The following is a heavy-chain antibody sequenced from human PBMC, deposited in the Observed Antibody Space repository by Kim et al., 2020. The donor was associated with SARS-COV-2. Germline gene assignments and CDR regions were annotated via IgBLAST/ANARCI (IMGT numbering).Heavy chain of an antibody. CDR1: GFTFDDYT. CDR2: ISWDGGST. CDR3: AKDSGYSYGLPH. J-gene: IGHJ4*02. D-gene: IGHD5-18*01. Sequence: GGSLRLSCAASGFTFDDYTMHWVRQAPGKGLEWVSLISWDGGSTYYADSVKGRFTISRDNSKNSLYLQMNSLRTEDTALYYCAKDSGYSYGLPHWGQGTLVTVSS. V-gene: IGHV3-43*01.